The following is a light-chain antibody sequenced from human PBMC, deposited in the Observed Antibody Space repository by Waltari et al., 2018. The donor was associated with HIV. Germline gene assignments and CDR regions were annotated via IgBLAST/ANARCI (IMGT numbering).Light chain of an antibody. J-gene: IGLJ3*02. CDR1: GANIGSHS. Sequence: QFVLTPPPSVSAAPGQTVTIPCTGSGANIGSHSGTWYQQLPGTAHKLLIYDNNKRPSGIPDRFSGSKSGASATLCITGLQTGDEADYYCGTWDSRLSAVFGGGTKVTVL. CDR3: GTWDSRLSAV. CDR2: DNN. V-gene: IGLV1-51*01.